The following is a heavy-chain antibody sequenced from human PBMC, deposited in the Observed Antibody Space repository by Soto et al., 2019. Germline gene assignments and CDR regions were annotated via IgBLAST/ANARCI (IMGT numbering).Heavy chain of an antibody. D-gene: IGHD2-8*01. V-gene: IGHV1-2*04. J-gene: IGHJ6*02. CDR3: ARGHSTDCSNGVCSFFYNHEMDV. CDR1: GYSFTDYH. CDR2: INPKSGGT. Sequence: ASVKVSCEASGYSFTDYHIHWVRQAPGQGLEWLGRINPKSGGTSTAQKFQGWVTMTRDRSISTVHMELTRLRSDDTAVYFCARGHSTDCSNGVCSFFYNHEMDVWGQGTTVTVSS.